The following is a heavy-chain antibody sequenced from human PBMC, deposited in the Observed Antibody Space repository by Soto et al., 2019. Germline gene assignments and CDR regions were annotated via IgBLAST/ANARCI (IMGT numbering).Heavy chain of an antibody. CDR3: ARTHGGRLDY. CDR1: GGSISSGGYY. Sequence: PSDTLSLTCTVSGGSISSGGYYWSWFRQHPGKGLEWIGYIYYSGSTYYNPSLKSRVTISIDTSTNQFSLNLTSVTAADTAVYYCARTHGGRLDYWGQGTLVTVSS. D-gene: IGHD2-15*01. J-gene: IGHJ4*02. V-gene: IGHV4-31*03. CDR2: IYYSGST.